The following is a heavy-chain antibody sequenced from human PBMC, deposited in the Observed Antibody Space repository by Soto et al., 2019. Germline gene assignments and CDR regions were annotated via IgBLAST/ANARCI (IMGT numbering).Heavy chain of an antibody. CDR2: IIPVLGTT. CDR3: ASDRAGASSGEFDS. CDR1: GGTFSTSA. Sequence: QVQLVQSGAEVKAPGSSGQVSCRDYGGTFSTSAVSWVRQAPVQWPEWRGRIIPVLGTTNYAQRSKGRITIIADKSTSSAYMELSRLRSEDTAIYYCASDRAGASSGEFDSWGQGTLVTVSS. V-gene: IGHV1-69*08. D-gene: IGHD6-19*01. J-gene: IGHJ4*02.